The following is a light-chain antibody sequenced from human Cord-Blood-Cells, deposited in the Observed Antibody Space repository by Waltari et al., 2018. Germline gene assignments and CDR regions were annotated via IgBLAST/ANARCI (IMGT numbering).Light chain of an antibody. CDR3: MQALQTPFT. Sequence: DIVMTQSPLSLPVTPGEPASISCRSSQSLLHSNGYNYLDWYLQKPGQSPQPLIYLGSNRASGVPDRFSGSGSGTDFTLKISRVEAEDLGVYYCMQALQTPFTFGPGTKVDIK. J-gene: IGKJ3*01. V-gene: IGKV2-28*01. CDR2: LGS. CDR1: QSLLHSNGYNY.